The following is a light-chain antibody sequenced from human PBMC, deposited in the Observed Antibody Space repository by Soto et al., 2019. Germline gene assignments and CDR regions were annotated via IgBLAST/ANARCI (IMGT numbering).Light chain of an antibody. CDR2: RNN. J-gene: IGLJ2*01. Sequence: QSAPTQPPSASGTPGQRVNISCSGSSSNIGSNYVYWYRQFPGTAPKLLIQRNNQRPSGVPARFSGSKSGTSASLAISGLRSEDEADYYCGGWDDSLSGPVFGGGTKLTVL. CDR1: SSNIGSNY. V-gene: IGLV1-47*01. CDR3: GGWDDSLSGPV.